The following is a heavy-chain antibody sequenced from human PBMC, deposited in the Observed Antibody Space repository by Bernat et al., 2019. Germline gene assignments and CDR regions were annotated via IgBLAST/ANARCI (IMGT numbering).Heavy chain of an antibody. CDR1: GGSISSGGYY. D-gene: IGHD2-8*02. V-gene: IGHV4-31*03. CDR2: IYYSGST. Sequence: QVQLQESGPGLVKPSQTLSLTCTVSGGSISSGGYYWSWIRQHPGKGLEWIGYIYYSGSTYYNPSLKSRVTISVDTSKNQLSLKLSSVTAADTAVYYCAGYVVYAIRIDYWGQGTLVTVSS. CDR3: AGYVVYAIRIDY. J-gene: IGHJ4*02.